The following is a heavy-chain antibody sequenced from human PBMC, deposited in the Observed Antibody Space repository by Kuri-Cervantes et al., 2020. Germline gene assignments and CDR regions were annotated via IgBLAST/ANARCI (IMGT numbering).Heavy chain of an antibody. CDR2: IYWDDDK. V-gene: IGHV2-5*02. D-gene: IGHD3-16*02. CDR3: ARMDDYVWGSYRSYYFDY. CDR1: GFSLSTSGVG. J-gene: IGHJ4*02. Sequence: SGPTLVKPTQTLTLTCTFSGFSLSTSGVGVGWIRQPPGKALEWLALIYWDDDKRYSPSLKSRLTISKDTSKSQVVLTMTNMDPVDTATYYCARMDDYVWGSYRSYYFDYWGQGTLVTVSS.